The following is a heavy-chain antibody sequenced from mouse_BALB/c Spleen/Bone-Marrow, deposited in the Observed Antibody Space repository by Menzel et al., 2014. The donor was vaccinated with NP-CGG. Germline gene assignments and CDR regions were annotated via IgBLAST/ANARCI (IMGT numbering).Heavy chain of an antibody. CDR3: ARAGYRYDVGYAMDY. V-gene: IGHV3-8*02. D-gene: IGHD2-14*01. J-gene: IGHJ4*01. CDR2: ISHSGST. CDR1: GDSITSGY. Sequence: EVQLQESGPSLVKPSQTLSLTCSVTGDSITSGYWNWIRKFPGNKLEYMGYISHSGSTYYNPSLKSRISITRDTSKNQYYLQLNSVTTGDTATYYCARAGYRYDVGYAMDYWGQGTSVTVSS.